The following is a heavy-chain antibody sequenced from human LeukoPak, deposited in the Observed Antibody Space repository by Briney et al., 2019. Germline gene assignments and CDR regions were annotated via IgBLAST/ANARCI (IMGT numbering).Heavy chain of an antibody. Sequence: PSETLSLTCTVSGYSISSGYYWGWIRQPPGKGLEWIGSIYHSGSTYYNPSLKSRVTISVDTSKNQFSLKLSSVTAADTAVYYCARSTYVDTAMHSGLAYYWGQGTLVTVSS. CDR3: ARSTYVDTAMHSGLAYY. CDR2: IYHSGST. V-gene: IGHV4-38-2*02. J-gene: IGHJ4*02. CDR1: GYSISSGYY. D-gene: IGHD5-18*01.